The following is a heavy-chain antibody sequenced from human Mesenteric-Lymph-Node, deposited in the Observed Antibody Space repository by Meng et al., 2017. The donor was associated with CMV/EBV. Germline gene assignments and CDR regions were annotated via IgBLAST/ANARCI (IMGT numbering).Heavy chain of an antibody. J-gene: IGHJ6*02. CDR1: GASISTYY. CDR3: ARAAGNKWNYYYYGMDV. V-gene: IGHV4-59*04. Sequence: SETLSLTCTVSGASISTYYWTWIRQPPGKGLEWIGSIYHGGSTYHNPSLKSRVTMSEDTSKSQFSLKLMSVTAADTAVYYCARAAGNKWNYYYYGMDVWGQGTTVTVSS. CDR2: IYHGGST. D-gene: IGHD2/OR15-2a*01.